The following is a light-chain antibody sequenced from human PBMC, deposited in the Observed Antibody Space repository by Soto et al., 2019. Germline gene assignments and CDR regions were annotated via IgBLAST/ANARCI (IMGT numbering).Light chain of an antibody. Sequence: DVQMTQSPSSVSASVGDRVTITCRASQGIRSWLAWYQQKPGKAPKLLIYAASSLKSGVPSRFSGSESGTDFTLTISSLQPEDFATYVCQQTHSFPYTFGQGTNLEIK. V-gene: IGKV1-12*01. CDR1: QGIRSW. J-gene: IGKJ2*01. CDR3: QQTHSFPYT. CDR2: AAS.